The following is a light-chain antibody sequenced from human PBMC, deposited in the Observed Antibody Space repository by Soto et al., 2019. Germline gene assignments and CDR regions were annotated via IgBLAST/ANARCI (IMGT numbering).Light chain of an antibody. CDR3: MQFAHFPRT. CDR2: QIS. Sequence: DVVLTQTPLSSPVTLGQPASISCRSSQSLVYSDGNTYLSWLPQRPGQPPRLLIYQISNRFSGVPDRFSGSGAGTDFTLKISRVEAEDVGVYYCMQFAHFPRTFGQGTKVEIK. CDR1: QSLVYSDGNTY. J-gene: IGKJ1*01. V-gene: IGKV2-24*01.